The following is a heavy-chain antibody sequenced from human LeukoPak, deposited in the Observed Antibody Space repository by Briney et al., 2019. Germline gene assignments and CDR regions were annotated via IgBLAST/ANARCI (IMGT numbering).Heavy chain of an antibody. Sequence: SETLSLTCEVYGGSFSGYYWSWIRQPPGKGLEWIGEINHSGNTDYNPSLKSRVTISIETSKNQFSLKLSSVTAADTAVYYCARDRLQLQSWGQGTLVTVSS. CDR1: GGSFSGYY. D-gene: IGHD1-1*01. J-gene: IGHJ5*02. CDR3: ARDRLQLQS. CDR2: INHSGNT. V-gene: IGHV4-34*01.